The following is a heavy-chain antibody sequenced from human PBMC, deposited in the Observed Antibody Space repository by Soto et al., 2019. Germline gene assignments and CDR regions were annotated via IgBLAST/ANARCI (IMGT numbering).Heavy chain of an antibody. CDR1: SCSISSSSYY. J-gene: IGHJ1*01. CDR3: ASLDEGKGGYYSEYFQH. D-gene: IGHD3-22*01. V-gene: IGHV4-39*01. Sequence: SETLSLTCTVSSCSISSSSYYWGWTRKPPGKGLERIGSIYYSGSTYYNPSLKSRVTISVDTSKNQFSLKLSSVTAADTAVYYCASLDEGKGGYYSEYFQHWGQGTLVTVS. CDR2: IYYSGST.